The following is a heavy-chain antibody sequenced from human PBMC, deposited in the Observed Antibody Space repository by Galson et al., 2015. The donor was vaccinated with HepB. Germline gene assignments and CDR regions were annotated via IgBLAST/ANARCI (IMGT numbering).Heavy chain of an antibody. Sequence: SLRLSCAASGFTFDNYAMHWVRQAPGKGLEWVSLISWDGGSTYYADSMKGRFTISRDNSKNDLYLQMNSLRTEDTALYYCAKGGGITMIVDYFDYWGQGTLVTVSS. V-gene: IGHV3-43*01. D-gene: IGHD3-22*01. CDR2: ISWDGGST. CDR3: AKGGGITMIVDYFDY. J-gene: IGHJ4*01. CDR1: GFTFDNYA.